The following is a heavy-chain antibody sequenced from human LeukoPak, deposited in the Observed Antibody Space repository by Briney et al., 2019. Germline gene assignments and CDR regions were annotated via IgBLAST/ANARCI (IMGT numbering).Heavy chain of an antibody. CDR1: GFTFSSYA. V-gene: IGHV3-23*01. J-gene: IGHJ6*04. Sequence: GGSLRLSCAASGFTFSSYAMSWVRQAPGKGLEWVSAISGSGGSTYYADSVKGRFTISRDNSKNTLYLQMNSLRAEDTAVYYCAGYCSSTSCYGYYYYGMDVWGKGTTVTVSS. D-gene: IGHD2-2*01. CDR2: ISGSGGST. CDR3: AGYCSSTSCYGYYYYGMDV.